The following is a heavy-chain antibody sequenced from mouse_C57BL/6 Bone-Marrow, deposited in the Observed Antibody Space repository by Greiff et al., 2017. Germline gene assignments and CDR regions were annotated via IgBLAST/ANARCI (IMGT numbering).Heavy chain of an antibody. CDR2: INPNNGGT. V-gene: IGHV1-22*01. Sequence: VQLQQSGPELVKPGASVKMSCKASGYTFTDYNMHWVKQSHGKSLEWIGYINPNNGGTSYNQKFKGKATLTVNKSSSTAYMELRSLTSEDSAVYYCARSLLWLRREGFDYWGQGTTLTVSS. D-gene: IGHD2-2*01. CDR1: GYTFTDYN. CDR3: ARSLLWLRREGFDY. J-gene: IGHJ2*01.